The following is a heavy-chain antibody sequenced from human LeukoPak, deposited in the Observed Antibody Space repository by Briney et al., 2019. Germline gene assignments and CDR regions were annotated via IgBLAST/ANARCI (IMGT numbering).Heavy chain of an antibody. V-gene: IGHV4-4*02. CDR1: GGSISSSNW. D-gene: IGHD2-2*01. CDR3: ARQIVVVPAASGAFDI. Sequence: NPSETLSLTCAVSGGSISSSNWWSWVRQPPGKGLEWIGSIYYSGSTYYNPSLKSRVTISVDTSKNQFSLKLSSVTAADTAVYYCARQIVVVPAASGAFDIWGQGTMVTVSS. CDR2: IYYSGST. J-gene: IGHJ3*02.